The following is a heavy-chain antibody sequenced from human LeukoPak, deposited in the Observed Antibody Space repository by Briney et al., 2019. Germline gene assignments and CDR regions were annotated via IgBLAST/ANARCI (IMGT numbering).Heavy chain of an antibody. V-gene: IGHV4-39*07. CDR2: IYHSGST. J-gene: IGHJ5*02. D-gene: IGHD1-26*01. CDR1: GGSISSSSYY. Sequence: SETLSLTCTVSGGSISSSSYYWGWIRQPPGKGLEWIGYIYHSGSTYYNPSLKSRVTISVDRSKNQFSLKLSSVTAADTAVYYCARGPTHPIYLLPFDPWGQGTLVTVSS. CDR3: ARGPTHPIYLLPFDP.